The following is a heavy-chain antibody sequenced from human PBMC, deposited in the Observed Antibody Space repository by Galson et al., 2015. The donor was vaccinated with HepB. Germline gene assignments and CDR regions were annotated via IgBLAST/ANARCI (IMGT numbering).Heavy chain of an antibody. CDR3: AKDTVGLYFDY. J-gene: IGHJ4*02. V-gene: IGHV3-48*01. Sequence: SLRLSCAASGFTFSSYSMNWVRQAPGKGLEWVSYISSSSSTIYYADSVKGRFTISRDNAKNSLYLQMNSLRAEDTAVYYCAKDTVGLYFDYWGQGTLVTVSS. CDR2: ISSSSSTI. D-gene: IGHD1-26*01. CDR1: GFTFSSYS.